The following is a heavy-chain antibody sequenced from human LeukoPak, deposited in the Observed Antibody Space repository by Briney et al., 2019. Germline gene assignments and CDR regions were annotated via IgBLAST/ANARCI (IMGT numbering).Heavy chain of an antibody. CDR3: ARDWGYCSSTSCPYYYHYGMDV. Sequence: SETLSLTCTVSGGSISSYYWSWIRQPAGKGLEWIGRIYTSGSTNYNPSLKSRVTMSVDTSKNQFSLKLSSVTAADTAVYYCARDWGYCSSTSCPYYYHYGMDVWGQGTTVTVSS. J-gene: IGHJ6*02. CDR1: GGSISSYY. D-gene: IGHD2-2*01. CDR2: IYTSGST. V-gene: IGHV4-4*07.